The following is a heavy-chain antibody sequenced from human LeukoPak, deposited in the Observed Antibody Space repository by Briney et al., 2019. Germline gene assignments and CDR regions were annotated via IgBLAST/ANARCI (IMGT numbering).Heavy chain of an antibody. J-gene: IGHJ5*02. V-gene: IGHV3-7*01. CDR3: ARDHYYDSSGYNGWFDP. CDR2: IKQDGSEK. Sequence: GGSLRLSCAASGFSFSSNWMSWVRQAPGKGLEWVTNIKQDGSEKYYVDSVRGRFTISRDNAKNSLYLQMNSLRAEDTAVYYCARDHYYDSSGYNGWFDPWGQGTLVTVSS. D-gene: IGHD3-22*01. CDR1: GFSFSSNW.